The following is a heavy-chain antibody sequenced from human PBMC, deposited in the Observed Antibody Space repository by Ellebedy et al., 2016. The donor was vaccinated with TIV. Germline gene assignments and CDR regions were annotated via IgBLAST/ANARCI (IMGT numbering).Heavy chain of an antibody. CDR2: IHYDGSTK. CDR3: ARGYSYGYDS. CDR1: GFTLTSYT. Sequence: PSETLSLTCAASGFTLTSYTMSWVRQAPGRGLEWVAVIHYDGSTKYYADSVKGRFTISRDNSKNMQYLQMNSLRAEDTALYYCARGYSYGYDSWGQGTLVTVSS. J-gene: IGHJ5*02. V-gene: IGHV3-33*08. D-gene: IGHD5-18*01.